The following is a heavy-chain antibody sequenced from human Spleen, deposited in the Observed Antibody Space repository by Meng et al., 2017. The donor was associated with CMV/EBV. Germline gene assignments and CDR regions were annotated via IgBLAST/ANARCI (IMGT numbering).Heavy chain of an antibody. CDR1: RFIFSDSY. Sequence: GESLKISCAASRFIFSDSYMSWVRQAPGKGLEWVATISPSGLGTYYASSVKGRFTISRDSSKNTLHLQMNSLSVDDTAVYFCARSRATIYYFDSWGQGTLVTVSS. D-gene: IGHD5-24*01. CDR3: ARSRATIYYFDS. CDR2: ISPSGLGT. J-gene: IGHJ4*02. V-gene: IGHV3-23*01.